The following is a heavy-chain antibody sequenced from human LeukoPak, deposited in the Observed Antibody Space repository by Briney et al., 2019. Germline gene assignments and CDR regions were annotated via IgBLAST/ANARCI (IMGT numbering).Heavy chain of an antibody. D-gene: IGHD6-13*01. J-gene: IGHJ1*01. V-gene: IGHV3-48*03. CDR3: IPPAAGLRRTISTEYFQH. CDR2: ISGSGETI. Sequence: GGSLRLSCAAAGLTFSSYEMYWVRHAPGNGLEWGSYISGSGETIYYADSVKGRFTSSRDNANKSLYLHMSSLRVEDTAIYYCIPPAAGLRRTISTEYFQHWGQGALVTVSS. CDR1: GLTFSSYE.